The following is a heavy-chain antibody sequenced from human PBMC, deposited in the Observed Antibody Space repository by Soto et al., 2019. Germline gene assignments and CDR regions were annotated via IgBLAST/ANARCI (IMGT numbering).Heavy chain of an antibody. CDR2: IHYSGRN. J-gene: IGHJ4*02. CDR1: NGSISGFY. Sequence: QVQLQESGPGLVKPSETLSLTCRVSNGSISGFYWTWIRQPPGKILEWIGYIHYSGRNDYNPSHTSRATMSVYTSKNQFSLNLKSITAADTAVYYCVRVGVGIGNHFDSWGRGTLVTVSS. D-gene: IGHD1-26*01. CDR3: VRVGVGIGNHFDS. V-gene: IGHV4-59*12.